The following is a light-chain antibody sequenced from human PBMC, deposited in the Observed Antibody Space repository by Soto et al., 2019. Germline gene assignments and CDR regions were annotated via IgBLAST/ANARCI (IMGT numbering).Light chain of an antibody. CDR1: SSNIGSNT. CDR2: DLN. Sequence: QSVLTQPPSASGTPGQRVAISCSGSSSNIGSNTVNWYQQLPGTAPKLMIYDLNKRPSGVPDRFSGSKSGNTASLTISGLQAEDEAAYYCCSYAGTYPFVVFGGGTKVTVL. J-gene: IGLJ2*01. V-gene: IGLV1-44*01. CDR3: CSYAGTYPFVV.